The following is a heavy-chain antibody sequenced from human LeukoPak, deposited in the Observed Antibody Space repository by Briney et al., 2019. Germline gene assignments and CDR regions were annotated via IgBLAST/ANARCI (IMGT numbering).Heavy chain of an antibody. CDR1: GGTFSSYA. CDR3: ARDYGDYVGYAFDI. Sequence: ASVKVSCKASGGTFSSYAISWVRQALGQGLEWIGGIIPIFGTANYAQKFQGRVTITTDESTSTAYMELSSLRSEDTAVYYCARDYGDYVGYAFDIWGQGTMVTVSS. J-gene: IGHJ3*02. CDR2: IIPIFGTA. V-gene: IGHV1-69*05. D-gene: IGHD4-17*01.